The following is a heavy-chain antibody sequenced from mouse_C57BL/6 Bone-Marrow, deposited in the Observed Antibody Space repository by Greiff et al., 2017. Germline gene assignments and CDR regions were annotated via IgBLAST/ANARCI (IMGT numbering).Heavy chain of an antibody. J-gene: IGHJ4*01. V-gene: IGHV1-69*01. CDR2: IDPSDSYT. CDR1: GYTFTSYW. D-gene: IGHD1-1*01. Sequence: QVQLQQSGAELVRPGTSVKLSCKASGYTFTSYWMHWVKQRPGQGLEWIGEIDPSDSYTNYNQKFKGKSTLTVDKSSSTAYMQLSSLTSEDSAVYYCARDYYGSSGAMDYWGQGTSVTVSS. CDR3: ARDYYGSSGAMDY.